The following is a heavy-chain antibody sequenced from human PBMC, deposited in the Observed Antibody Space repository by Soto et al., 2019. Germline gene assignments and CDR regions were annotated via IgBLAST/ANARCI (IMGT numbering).Heavy chain of an antibody. V-gene: IGHV4-38-2*01. CDR3: ARLLDDSRGYYYFDY. CDR1: GYSISSGYY. D-gene: IGHD3-22*01. CDR2: IVHSGTT. Sequence: PSETLSLTCAVSGYSISSGYYWCWILQPPEKGLEGLGSIVHSGTTYDTQSLQSRVTISVDMSNNPLSLRLIYVTAADTAVYSWARLLDDSRGYYYFDYWGQGTLVTVSS. J-gene: IGHJ4*01.